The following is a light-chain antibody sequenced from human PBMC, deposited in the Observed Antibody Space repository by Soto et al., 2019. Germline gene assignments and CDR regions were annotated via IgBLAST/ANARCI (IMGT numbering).Light chain of an antibody. J-gene: IGLJ1*01. CDR3: GTWDSSLSASV. CDR2: DTN. Sequence: QSVLTQPPSVSAAPGQKVTISCSGSSSNIGNNYVSWYQQLPGTAPKLLIYDTNERPSGIPDRCSGSKSGTSATLGITGLQTGDEADYYCGTWDSSLSASVFGTGTKVTVL. V-gene: IGLV1-51*01. CDR1: SSNIGNNY.